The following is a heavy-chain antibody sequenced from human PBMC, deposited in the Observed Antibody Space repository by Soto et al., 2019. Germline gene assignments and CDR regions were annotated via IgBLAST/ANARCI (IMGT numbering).Heavy chain of an antibody. CDR2: IWYDGSNK. D-gene: IGHD3-22*01. V-gene: IGHV3-33*01. Sequence: GGSLRLSCAASGFTFSSYGMHWVRQAPGKGLEWVAVIWYDGSNKYYADSVKGRFTISRDNSKNTLYLQMNSLRAEDTAVYYGARDFSEDYYDSSGEGWFDPWGQGTLVTVSS. CDR3: ARDFSEDYYDSSGEGWFDP. J-gene: IGHJ5*02. CDR1: GFTFSSYG.